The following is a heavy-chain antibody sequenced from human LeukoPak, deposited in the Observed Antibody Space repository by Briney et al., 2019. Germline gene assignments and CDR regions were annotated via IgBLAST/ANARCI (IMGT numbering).Heavy chain of an antibody. CDR2: SNPSGGST. V-gene: IGHV1-46*01. CDR3: ARDFEDLSGYDDEVDY. D-gene: IGHD5-12*01. Sequence: ASVKVSCKASGYTFTSYYMHWVRQGPGQGPEWMGVSNPSGGSTTNAQKFQGRVTMTRDTSTSTVYMELSSLRSEDTAVYYCARDFEDLSGYDDEVDYWGQGTLVTVSS. CDR1: GYTFTSYY. J-gene: IGHJ4*02.